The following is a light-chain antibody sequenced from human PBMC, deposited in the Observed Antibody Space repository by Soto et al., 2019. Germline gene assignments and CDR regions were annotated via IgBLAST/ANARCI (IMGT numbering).Light chain of an antibody. CDR3: HQYGSSPLYT. CDR1: QSVSSSY. Sequence: EIVLTXSPGTLSLSXXXXXTLSCRASQSVSSSYLAWYQQKPGQAPRLLIYGASSRATGIPDRFSGSGSGTDFTLTISRLEPEDFAVYYCHQYGSSPLYTFGQGTKLEIK. J-gene: IGKJ2*01. V-gene: IGKV3-20*01. CDR2: GAS.